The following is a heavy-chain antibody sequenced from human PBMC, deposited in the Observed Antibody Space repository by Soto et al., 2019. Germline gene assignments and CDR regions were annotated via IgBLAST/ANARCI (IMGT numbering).Heavy chain of an antibody. D-gene: IGHD2-15*01. Sequence: PGGSLRLSCAASGFTFSSYAMSWVRQAPGKGLEWVSAISGSGGSTYYADSVKGRFTISRDNSKNTLYLQMNSLRAEDTAVYYCARDRQILGYCSGGSCYYYYGMDVWGQGTTVTVSS. CDR1: GFTFSSYA. J-gene: IGHJ6*02. CDR2: ISGSGGST. V-gene: IGHV3-23*01. CDR3: ARDRQILGYCSGGSCYYYYGMDV.